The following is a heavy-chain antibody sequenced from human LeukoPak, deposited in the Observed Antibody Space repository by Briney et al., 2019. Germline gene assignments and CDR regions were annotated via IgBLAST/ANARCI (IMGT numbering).Heavy chain of an antibody. J-gene: IGHJ4*02. V-gene: IGHV1-2*06. CDR1: GYTFTGYY. D-gene: IGHD3-22*01. CDR3: ARASYYYDSSGYSYYFDY. Sequence: ASVKVSCKASGYTFTGYYMHWVRQAPGQGLEWMGRINPNSDGTNYAQKFQGRVTMTRDTSISTAYMELSRLRSDDTAVYYCARASYYYDSSGYSYYFDYWGQGTLVTVSS. CDR2: INPNSDGT.